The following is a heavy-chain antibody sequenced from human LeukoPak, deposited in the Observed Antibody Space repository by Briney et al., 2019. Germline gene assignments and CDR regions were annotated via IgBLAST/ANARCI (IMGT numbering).Heavy chain of an antibody. J-gene: IGHJ3*02. CDR1: GFTFSSYA. CDR3: AKTKGGFPYDVFDI. CDR2: IPYDGSNK. Sequence: GGSLRLSCAASGFTFSSYAMHWVRQAPGKGLEWVAVIPYDGSNKYYADSVKGRFTISRDNSKNTLYLQMNSLRAEDTAVYYCAKTKGGFPYDVFDIWGQGTMVTVSS. D-gene: IGHD3-16*01. V-gene: IGHV3-30*18.